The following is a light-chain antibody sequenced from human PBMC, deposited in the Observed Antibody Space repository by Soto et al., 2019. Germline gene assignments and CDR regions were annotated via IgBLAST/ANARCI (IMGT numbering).Light chain of an antibody. CDR1: QSVSSSY. V-gene: IGKV3-20*01. CDR2: GAS. J-gene: IGKJ4*01. Sequence: SGSTQSPGTLSLSPGERATLSCRASQSVSSSYLAWYQQKPGQAPRLLIYGASSRATGIPDRFSGSGSGTDFTLTISRLEPEDVAVYYCQQYGSSPVTFSGGTKVDIK. CDR3: QQYGSSPVT.